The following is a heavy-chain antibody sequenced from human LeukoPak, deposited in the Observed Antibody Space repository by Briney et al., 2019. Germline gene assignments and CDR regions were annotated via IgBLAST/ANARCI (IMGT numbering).Heavy chain of an antibody. CDR2: INHSGST. V-gene: IGHV4-34*01. D-gene: IGHD6-25*01. J-gene: IGHJ4*02. CDR3: ARGARIAAADAVSY. CDR1: GGSFSDYY. Sequence: PLETLSLTCAVYGGSFSDYYWSWIRHPPGKGLEWIGEINHSGSTNYNSSLKSRVTISVDTSKQQFTLKLSSVPAADTAVYYCARGARIAAADAVSYWGQGTLVTVSS.